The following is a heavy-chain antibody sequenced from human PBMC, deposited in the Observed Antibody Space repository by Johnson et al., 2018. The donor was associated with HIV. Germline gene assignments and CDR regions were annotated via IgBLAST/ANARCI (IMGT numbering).Heavy chain of an antibody. CDR1: AFPFDDHA. Sequence: VQLVESGGGLVQPGGSLRLSCAASAFPFDDHALHWVRQSPGTGLQWVAVISYDESNKYYADSVKGRFTISRDNSKNTLFLQMDSLRADDTAVYYCAREGVSGSYYDAFDLWGQGTMVTVSS. D-gene: IGHD1-26*01. J-gene: IGHJ3*01. CDR3: AREGVSGSYYDAFDL. V-gene: IGHV3-30*04. CDR2: ISYDESNK.